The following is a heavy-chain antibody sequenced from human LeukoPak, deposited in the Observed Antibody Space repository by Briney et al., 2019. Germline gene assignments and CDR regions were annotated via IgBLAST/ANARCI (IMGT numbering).Heavy chain of an antibody. CDR2: IRYDGSNK. J-gene: IGHJ6*03. CDR1: GFTFSSYG. CDR3: AKETVVTAIIHYYYYYMDV. V-gene: IGHV3-30*02. Sequence: GGSLRLSCAASGFTFSSYGMHWVRQAPGKGLEWVAFIRYDGSNKYYADSVKGRFTISRDNSKNTLYLQMNSLRAEDTAVYYCAKETVVTAIIHYYYYYMDVWGKGTTVTISS. D-gene: IGHD2-21*02.